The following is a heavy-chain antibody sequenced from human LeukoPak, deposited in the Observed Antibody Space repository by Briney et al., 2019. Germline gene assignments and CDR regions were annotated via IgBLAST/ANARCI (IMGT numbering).Heavy chain of an antibody. CDR2: IREDGSEK. J-gene: IGHJ4*02. Sequence: GGSLRLSCEASGFTFTNFWMSWVHQAPGKRPEWVANIREDGSEKKYVDSVKGRFTISRGNAKNSIYLQMNSLRVEDTAIYYCAKDIVGGGNDYWGQGTLVTVSS. D-gene: IGHD2-15*01. CDR1: GFTFTNFW. CDR3: AKDIVGGGNDY. V-gene: IGHV3-7*01.